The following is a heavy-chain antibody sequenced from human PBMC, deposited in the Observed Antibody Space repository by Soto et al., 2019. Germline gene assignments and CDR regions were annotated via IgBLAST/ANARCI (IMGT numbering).Heavy chain of an antibody. CDR3: ATGYACCSGWYGHDAFDI. Sequence: GASVKVSCKVSGYTLTELSMHWVRQAPGKGLEWMGGFDPEDGETIYAQKFQGRVTMTEDTSTDTAYMELSSLRSEDTAVYHCATGYACCSGWYGHDAFDIWGQGTMVTVSS. D-gene: IGHD6-19*01. CDR1: GYTLTELS. J-gene: IGHJ3*02. V-gene: IGHV1-24*01. CDR2: FDPEDGET.